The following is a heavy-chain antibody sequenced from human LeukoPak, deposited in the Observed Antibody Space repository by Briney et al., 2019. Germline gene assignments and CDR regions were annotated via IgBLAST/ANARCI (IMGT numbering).Heavy chain of an antibody. V-gene: IGHV3-30*04. J-gene: IGHJ3*02. CDR3: ARSYRRGAITMLRGVANRGAFDI. CDR2: ISYDGSNK. Sequence: GRSLRLSCAASGFTFSNYAMHWVRQAPGKGLEWVAVISYDGSNKYYADSVKGRFTISRDTSKNTLYLQMSSLRAEDTAVYYCARSYRRGAITMLRGVANRGAFDIWGQGTMVTVSS. CDR1: GFTFSNYA. D-gene: IGHD3-10*01.